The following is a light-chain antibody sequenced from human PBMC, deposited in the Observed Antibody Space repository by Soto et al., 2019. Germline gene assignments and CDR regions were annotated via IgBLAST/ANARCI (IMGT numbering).Light chain of an antibody. CDR1: QTISNW. CDR2: DAS. CDR3: QQSIGT. Sequence: DIQMTQSPSTLSASVGDRVTITCRASQTISNWLAWYQQKPGKPPKLLIHDASSSESGVPSRFSGSGSGTEFTLTISSLQPDDFATYYCQQSIGTFGQGTKVEIK. V-gene: IGKV1-5*01. J-gene: IGKJ1*01.